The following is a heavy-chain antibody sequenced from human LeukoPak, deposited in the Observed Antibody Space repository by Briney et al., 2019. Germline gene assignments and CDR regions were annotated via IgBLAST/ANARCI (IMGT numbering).Heavy chain of an antibody. D-gene: IGHD2-2*01. CDR2: ISAYNGNT. Sequence: ASVKVSCKASGYTFTSYGISWVRQAPGQGLEWMGWISAYNGNTNYAQKLQGRVTMTTDTSTSTAYMELRSLRSDDTAVYYCARMAQIGYCSSTSCLYFDYWGQGTLVTVSS. J-gene: IGHJ4*02. CDR3: ARMAQIGYCSSTSCLYFDY. V-gene: IGHV1-18*01. CDR1: GYTFTSYG.